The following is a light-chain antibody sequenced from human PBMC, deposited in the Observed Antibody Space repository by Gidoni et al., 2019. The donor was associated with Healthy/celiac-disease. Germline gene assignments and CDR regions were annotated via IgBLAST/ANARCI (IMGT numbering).Light chain of an antibody. V-gene: IGLV2-14*01. J-gene: IGLJ2*01. CDR3: RSYTSSSALV. CDR1: SSDVGGYNY. CDR2: EVS. Sequence: QSALTQPASVSGSPGQSITISCTGTSSDVGGYNYVSWYQQHPGRAPKLMIYEVSNRPSGVSNRFSGSKSGNPASLTISGLQAEDEANYYCRSYTSSSALVFGGGTKVTVL.